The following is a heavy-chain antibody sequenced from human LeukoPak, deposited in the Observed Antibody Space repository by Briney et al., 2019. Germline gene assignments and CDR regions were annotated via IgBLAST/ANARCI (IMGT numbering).Heavy chain of an antibody. CDR2: IYPADSDT. CDR1: GYSFTTYW. Sequence: GESLKISCKGSGYSFTTYWIAWVRQMPGKGLEWMGIIYPADSDTRYSPSFQGQVTISADKSISTAYLQWSSLKASDTAMYYCARRIAVAGTPHYSDYVDVWGRGTTVTVSS. J-gene: IGHJ6*03. D-gene: IGHD6-19*01. V-gene: IGHV5-51*01. CDR3: ARRIAVAGTPHYSDYVDV.